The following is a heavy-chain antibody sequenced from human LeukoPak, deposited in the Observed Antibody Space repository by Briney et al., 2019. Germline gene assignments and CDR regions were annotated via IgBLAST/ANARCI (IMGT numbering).Heavy chain of an antibody. CDR1: GGSFSGYY. CDR2: INHSGST. V-gene: IGHV4-34*01. J-gene: IGHJ4*02. CDR3: ARHVAPDMDYFDY. D-gene: IGHD2-15*01. Sequence: SETLSLTCAVYGGSFSGYYWSWIRQPPRKGLEWIGEINHSGSTTYNPSLKSQVSISIDTSKNQFSLSLSSVTAADTAVYHCARHVAPDMDYFDYWGQGTLVTVSS.